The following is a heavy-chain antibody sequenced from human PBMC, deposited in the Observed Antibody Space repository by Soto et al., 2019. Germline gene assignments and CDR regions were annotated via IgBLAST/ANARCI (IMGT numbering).Heavy chain of an antibody. CDR3: ARAPGGYSSYGDV. Sequence: QVQLVQSGAEVKKPGASVKVSCKASGYTFTSYAIHWVRQATGQRLEWMGWINAGNGNTKYSQKFHGRVTITRDTSASTAYMELSSLRSEDTAVYYCARAPGGYSSYGDVWGQGTLVTVSS. J-gene: IGHJ4*02. V-gene: IGHV1-3*01. CDR1: GYTFTSYA. CDR2: INAGNGNT. D-gene: IGHD5-12*01.